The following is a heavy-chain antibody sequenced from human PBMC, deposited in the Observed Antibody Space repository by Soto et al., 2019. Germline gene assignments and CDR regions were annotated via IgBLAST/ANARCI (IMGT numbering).Heavy chain of an antibody. D-gene: IGHD3-16*02. CDR1: GFTFNTFA. V-gene: IGHV3-48*01. J-gene: IGHJ3*02. CDR3: VRDYQYGFDM. Sequence: EVQLVESGGGFVQPGGSLRLSCAASGFTFNTFAMNWVRLAPGKGLEWLSHISSNSDAMYYADSVKGRFTISRDNARKSLYLHMNSLIVDDTAVYYCVRDYQYGFDMWGQGTMVTVSS. CDR2: ISSNSDAM.